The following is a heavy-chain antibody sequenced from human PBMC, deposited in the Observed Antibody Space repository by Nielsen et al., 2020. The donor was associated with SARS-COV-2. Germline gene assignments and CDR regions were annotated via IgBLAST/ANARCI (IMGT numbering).Heavy chain of an antibody. CDR3: ARGSSSSWSYYYYYYMDV. D-gene: IGHD6-13*01. V-gene: IGHV3-33*01. CDR2: IWYDGSNK. CDR1: GFTFSSYG. J-gene: IGHJ6*03. Sequence: GESLKISCAASGFTFSSYGMHWVRQAPGKGLEWVAVIWYDGSNKYYADSVKGRFTISRDNSKNTLYLQMNSLRAEDTAVYYCARGSSSSWSYYYYYYMDVWGKGTTVTVSS.